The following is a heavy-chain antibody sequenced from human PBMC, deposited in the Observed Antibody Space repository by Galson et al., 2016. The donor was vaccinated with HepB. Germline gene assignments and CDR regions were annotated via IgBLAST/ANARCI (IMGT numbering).Heavy chain of an antibody. CDR1: GSSLSGYY. CDR3: ARVQVPRNHCSGVICNPEYYFDY. CDR2: NSHSGRT. J-gene: IGHJ4*02. V-gene: IGHV4-34*01. Sequence: AILSPSCAVYGSSLSGYYGSWIRHPPGKGLGLIGENSHSGRTNYSPSLKGRVIISRDTSKNQFSLKLITLTAADTAVYYCARVQVPRNHCSGVICNPEYYFDYWGQGTLVTVSS. D-gene: IGHD2-15*01.